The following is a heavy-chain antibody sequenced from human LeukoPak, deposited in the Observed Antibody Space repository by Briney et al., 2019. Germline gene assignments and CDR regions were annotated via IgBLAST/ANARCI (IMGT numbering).Heavy chain of an antibody. CDR1: GYTFTSYY. D-gene: IGHD6-19*01. V-gene: IGHV1-46*03. CDR2: INPSGGST. Sequence: ASVKVSCKASGYTFTSYYMHWARQAPGQGLEWMGIINPSGGSTSYAQKFQGRVTMTRDTSTSTVYMELSSLRSEDTAVYYCARVLYSSGWYAPGFDYWGQGTLVTVSS. J-gene: IGHJ4*02. CDR3: ARVLYSSGWYAPGFDY.